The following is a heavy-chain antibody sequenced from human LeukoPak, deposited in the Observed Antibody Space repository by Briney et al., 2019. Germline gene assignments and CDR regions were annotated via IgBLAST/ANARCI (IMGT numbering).Heavy chain of an antibody. D-gene: IGHD6-13*01. CDR1: GGSISSSSYY. Sequence: PSETLSLTCTVSGGSISSSSYYWGWIRQPPGRGLEWIGSIYYSGSTYYNPSLKSRVTISVDTSKNQFSLKLSSVTAADTAVYYCARQGYSSSWYYFDYWGQGTLVTFSS. V-gene: IGHV4-39*01. CDR3: ARQGYSSSWYYFDY. CDR2: IYYSGST. J-gene: IGHJ4*02.